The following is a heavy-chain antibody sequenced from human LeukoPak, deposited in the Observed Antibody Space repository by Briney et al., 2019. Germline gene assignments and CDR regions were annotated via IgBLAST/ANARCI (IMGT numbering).Heavy chain of an antibody. CDR2: ISPSGDIK. D-gene: IGHD1-26*01. J-gene: IGHJ4*02. CDR1: GFTFSRHG. CDR3: ARDGRWAGATSRPFDY. V-gene: IGHV3-23*01. Sequence: GGTLRLSCVASGFTFSRHGMNWVRQAPGKGLEWVSGISPSGDIKYYVDSVKGRFTVSRDNSKNTLYLQINSLRDEDTAVYYCARDGRWAGATSRPFDYWGQGTLVTVSS.